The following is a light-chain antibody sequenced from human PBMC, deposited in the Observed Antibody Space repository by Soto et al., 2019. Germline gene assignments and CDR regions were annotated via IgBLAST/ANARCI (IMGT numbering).Light chain of an antibody. CDR3: SSYTRGGSVI. V-gene: IGLV2-14*01. Sequence: QSVLTQPASVAGSPGQSITISCTATTSDVGDYNYVSWYQQYPGKAPKPIIYHVSNRPSGVSNRFSGSKSGDTASLTIYGLQAEDEADYYCSSYTRGGSVIFGGGTKLTVL. J-gene: IGLJ2*01. CDR2: HVS. CDR1: TSDVGDYNY.